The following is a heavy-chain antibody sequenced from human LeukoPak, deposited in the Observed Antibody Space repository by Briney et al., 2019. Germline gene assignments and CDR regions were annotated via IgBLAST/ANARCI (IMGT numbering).Heavy chain of an antibody. D-gene: IGHD3-22*01. Sequence: PGGSLRLSCAASGFTFRSYDMSWVRQAPGKGLEWVSGISGSGGRTDYADSVKGRFTISRDNSKNMVYLQMNSLRAEDTAVYYCARGGSDYSGRSVDYYGFDYWGQGTVVTVSS. V-gene: IGHV3-23*01. CDR1: GFTFRSYD. J-gene: IGHJ4*02. CDR2: ISGSGGRT. CDR3: ARGGSDYSGRSVDYYGFDY.